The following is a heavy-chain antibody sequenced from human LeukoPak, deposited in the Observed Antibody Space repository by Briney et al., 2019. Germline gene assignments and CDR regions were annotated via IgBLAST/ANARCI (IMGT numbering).Heavy chain of an antibody. J-gene: IGHJ6*02. CDR1: GYNFAAYW. D-gene: IGHD3-3*01. Sequence: PGESLAISCQGSGYNFAAYWIGGVRQLPGKGVEWMGIIYRGDSDTNDSPSFQRQVTISADKSISTAYLQWSSLQASDTATYYCARQSTRGVLRFLVWGQGTTVIVSS. CDR3: ARQSTRGVLRFLV. V-gene: IGHV5-51*01. CDR2: IYRGDSDT.